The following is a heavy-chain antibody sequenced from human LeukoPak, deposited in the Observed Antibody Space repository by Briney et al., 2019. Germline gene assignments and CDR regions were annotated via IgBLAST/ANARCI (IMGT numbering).Heavy chain of an antibody. D-gene: IGHD6-6*01. V-gene: IGHV1-69*06. J-gene: IGHJ4*02. Sequence: GASVKVSCKASGGTFSSYAISWVRQAPGQGLEWMGGIIPIFGTANYAQKFQGRVTITADKSTSTAYMELSSLRSEDTAVYYCARAPRSIAARLPYFDYWGQGTLVTVSS. CDR1: GGTFSSYA. CDR3: ARAPRSIAARLPYFDY. CDR2: IIPIFGTA.